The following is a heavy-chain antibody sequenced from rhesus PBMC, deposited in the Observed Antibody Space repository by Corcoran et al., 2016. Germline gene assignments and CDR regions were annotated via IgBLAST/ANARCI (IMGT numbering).Heavy chain of an antibody. CDR3: ARGRQQGGLDS. CDR1: GGSISSSNW. V-gene: IGHV4-65*01. CDR2: ISGSKCGT. J-gene: IGHJ6*01. Sequence: QVQLQESGPGLVKPSETLSLTCAVSGGSISSSNWWSWIRQPPGKGLEWSGYISGSKCGTYYSRTLMSRVTRSTGTSKSQFSQKLSAVTDEGTAVYYCARGRQQGGLDSWGQGIVVTVSS. D-gene: IGHD6-19*01.